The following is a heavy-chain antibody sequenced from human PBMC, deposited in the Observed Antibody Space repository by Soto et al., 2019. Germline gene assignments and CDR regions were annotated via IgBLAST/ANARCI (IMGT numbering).Heavy chain of an antibody. J-gene: IGHJ4*02. V-gene: IGHV3-49*03. CDR1: GIPTDDFA. CDR3: CGAETPYTAYRSLY. D-gene: IGHD1-26*01. Sequence: GFQRLSSTGSGIPTDDFASNWLRQTPGKGLGRVGLIRTESYQETTEYAAAVKGRFTISRYTSNGIVYLQMNSLNIGDTAVYYWCGAETPYTAYRSLYWGQGTPVTVSS. CDR2: IRTESYQETT.